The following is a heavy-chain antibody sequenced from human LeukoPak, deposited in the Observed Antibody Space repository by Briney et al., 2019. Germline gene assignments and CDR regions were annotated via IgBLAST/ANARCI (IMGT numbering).Heavy chain of an antibody. CDR3: ARGRGGYCSSTSCHISFDY. V-gene: IGHV1-69*13. Sequence: SVSVSCTASGGTFSSYAISWVRQAPGQGREWMGGIIPIFGTANYAQKFQGRVTITADESTSTAYMELSSLRSEDTAVYYCARGRGGYCSSTSCHISFDYWGQGTLVTVSS. CDR1: GGTFSSYA. CDR2: IIPIFGTA. D-gene: IGHD2-2*01. J-gene: IGHJ4*02.